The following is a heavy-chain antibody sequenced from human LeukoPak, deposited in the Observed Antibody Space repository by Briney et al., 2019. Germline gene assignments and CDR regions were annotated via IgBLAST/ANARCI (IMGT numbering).Heavy chain of an antibody. CDR2: IYPGDSDT. CDR1: GYSFTSYW. V-gene: IGHV5-51*01. J-gene: IGHJ5*02. Sequence: GESLKISCKGSGYSFTSYWIGWVRQMPGKGLEWMGIIYPGDSDTRYSPSFQGQDTISADKSISTAYLQWSSLKASDTAMYYCARTSSTSCWSCGWFDPWGQGTLVTVSS. CDR3: ARTSSTSCWSCGWFDP. D-gene: IGHD2-2*01.